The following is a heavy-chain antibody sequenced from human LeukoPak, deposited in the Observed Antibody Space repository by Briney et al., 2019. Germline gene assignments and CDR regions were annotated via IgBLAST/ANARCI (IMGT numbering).Heavy chain of an antibody. V-gene: IGHV3-23*01. Sequence: GGSLRPSCAASGFTFSSYTMSWVRQAPGKGLEWVSAISGSGGSTYYADSVKGRFTISRDISKNTLYLQMNSLRAEDTAVYYCARSSGYDLNHYYYGMDVWGQGTTVTVSS. J-gene: IGHJ6*02. D-gene: IGHD5-12*01. CDR2: ISGSGGST. CDR1: GFTFSSYT. CDR3: ARSSGYDLNHYYYGMDV.